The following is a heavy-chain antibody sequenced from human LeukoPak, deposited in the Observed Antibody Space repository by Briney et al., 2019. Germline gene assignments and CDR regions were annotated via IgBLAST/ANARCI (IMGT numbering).Heavy chain of an antibody. CDR3: VKDRRDGYFGDAFDI. J-gene: IGHJ3*02. Sequence: PGGSLRLSCAASGFTFNDYAMYWVGQAPGKGLEWVSSISWNGVTLGYADSVKGRFTISRDNARNSLHLQMNSLRAEDMALYYCVKDRRDGYFGDAFDIWGQGTMVTVSS. CDR2: ISWNGVTL. D-gene: IGHD5-24*01. V-gene: IGHV3-9*03. CDR1: GFTFNDYA.